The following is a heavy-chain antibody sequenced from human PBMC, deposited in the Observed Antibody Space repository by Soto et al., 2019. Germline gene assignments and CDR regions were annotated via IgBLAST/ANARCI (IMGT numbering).Heavy chain of an antibody. CDR1: GGSISSYY. J-gene: IGHJ6*03. V-gene: IGHV4-59*01. Sequence: QVQLQESGPGLVKPSETLSLTCTVSGGSISSYYWSWIRQPPGKGLEWIGYIYYSGSTNYNPSLKSLVAVSVATSKNQSSLKLSSVTAADTAVYYCARGWRASAYYYYYYMDVWGKGTTVTVSS. CDR2: IYYSGST. D-gene: IGHD3-10*01. CDR3: ARGWRASAYYYYYYMDV.